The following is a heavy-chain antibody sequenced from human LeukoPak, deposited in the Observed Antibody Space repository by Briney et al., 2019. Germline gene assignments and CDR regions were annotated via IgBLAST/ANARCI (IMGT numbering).Heavy chain of an antibody. J-gene: IGHJ3*01. CDR3: ARGPDPVNRGPRRAFDL. D-gene: IGHD3-10*01. CDR1: GFTFRSYA. Sequence: GRSLRLSCAASGFTFRSYAVHWVRQAPAKGLAWVALISYDGSNEDYRDSVKGRFIITRDDSKNTMSLQMNSLRVDDTALDYCARGPDPVNRGPRRAFDLWGQGTMVTVSS. CDR2: ISYDGSNE. V-gene: IGHV3-30-3*01.